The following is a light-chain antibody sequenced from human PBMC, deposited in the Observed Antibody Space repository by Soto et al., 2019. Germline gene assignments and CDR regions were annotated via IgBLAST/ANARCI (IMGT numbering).Light chain of an antibody. V-gene: IGKV1-8*01. CDR3: QQSYNVLSWT. CDR2: AAS. Sequence: AIQMTQSPSSVSASTGDRVTISCRATQTIYKYLAWYQQKPGKPPHLLIYAASTLQSEVPSRFRGSGSGTDFSLTISSLQPEDFASYYCQQSYNVLSWTFGQGTKVDIK. CDR1: QTIYKY. J-gene: IGKJ1*01.